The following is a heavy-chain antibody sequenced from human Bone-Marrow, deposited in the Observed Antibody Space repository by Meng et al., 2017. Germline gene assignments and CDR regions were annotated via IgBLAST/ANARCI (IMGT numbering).Heavy chain of an antibody. J-gene: IGHJ5*02. D-gene: IGHD3-16*02. CDR2: IYYSGST. CDR3: ARVMITFGGVIVISWFDP. V-gene: IGHV4-39*07. Sequence: QLEGSGPGLVRASEPLSFTCTVSGGSISSSSYYWGWIRQPPGKGLEWIGSIYYSGSTYYNPSLKSRVTISVDTSKNQFSLKLSSVTAADTAVYYCARVMITFGGVIVISWFDPWGQGTLVTVSS. CDR1: GGSISSSSYY.